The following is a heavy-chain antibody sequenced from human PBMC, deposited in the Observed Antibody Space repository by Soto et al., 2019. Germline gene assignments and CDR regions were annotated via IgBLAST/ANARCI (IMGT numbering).Heavy chain of an antibody. CDR1: GGSISSYY. Sequence: SETLSLTCTVSGGSISSYYWSWIRQPPGKGLEWIGYIYYSGSTNYNPSLKSRVTISVDTSKNQFSLKLSSVTAADTAVYYCARQYFSMIFDNWFDPWGQGTLVTVSS. V-gene: IGHV4-59*08. CDR2: IYYSGST. CDR3: ARQYFSMIFDNWFDP. D-gene: IGHD2-2*01. J-gene: IGHJ5*02.